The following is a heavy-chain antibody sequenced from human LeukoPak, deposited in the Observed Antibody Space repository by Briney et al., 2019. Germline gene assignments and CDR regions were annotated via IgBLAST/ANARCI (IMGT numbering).Heavy chain of an antibody. CDR1: TFTFSSYR. CDR2: IKQDGSER. CDR3: ARDRRCSGGTCYFFDY. V-gene: IGHV3-7*04. D-gene: IGHD2-15*01. J-gene: IGHJ4*02. Sequence: PGGSLRLSCAASTFTFSSYRMSWVRQAPGKGLEWVANIKQDGSERYYVDSVKGRFTISRDNAKNSLYLQMNSLRAEDTAVYYCARDRRCSGGTCYFFDYWGQGTLVTVSS.